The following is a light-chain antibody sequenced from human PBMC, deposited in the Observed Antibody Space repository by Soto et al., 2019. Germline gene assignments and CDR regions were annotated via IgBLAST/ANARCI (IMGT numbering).Light chain of an antibody. J-gene: IGLJ1*01. V-gene: IGLV2-14*01. CDR1: SSDVGGYNY. CDR3: SSYTSSSTLYV. Sequence: QSALTQPASVSGSPGQSITISCTGTSSDVGGYNYVSWYQQHPGKAPKLMIYDVSNRPSGVSNRFSGSKSGNTASLTISGLQVDDEADYYCSSYTSSSTLYVFGTGTKVTVL. CDR2: DVS.